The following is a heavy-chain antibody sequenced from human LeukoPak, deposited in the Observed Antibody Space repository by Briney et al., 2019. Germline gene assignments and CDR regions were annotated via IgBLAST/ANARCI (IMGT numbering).Heavy chain of an antibody. V-gene: IGHV4-39*07. CDR1: GGSISSSSYY. Sequence: KASETLSLTCTVSGGSISSSSYYWGWIRQPPGKGLEWIGSIYYSGSTYYNPSLKSRVTISVDTSKNQFSLKLSSVTAADTAVYYCAVPIAVAGRLSSGAFDIWGQGTMVTVSS. J-gene: IGHJ3*02. CDR3: AVPIAVAGRLSSGAFDI. CDR2: IYYSGST. D-gene: IGHD6-19*01.